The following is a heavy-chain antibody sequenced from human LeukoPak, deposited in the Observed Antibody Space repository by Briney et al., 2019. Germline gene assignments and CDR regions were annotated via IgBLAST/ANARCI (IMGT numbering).Heavy chain of an antibody. CDR2: YSGSSSFI. J-gene: IGHJ4*02. D-gene: IGHD3-22*01. V-gene: IGHV3-21*01. CDR3: ARDGLQGYYDSSGFFDL. Sequence: GGSLRLSCAASGFTFCSYNMKWVPQAPGRGVEWVSSYSGSSSFISYAESVKGRFTICRDNVKSSQYLQMNSLRAEDTAVYYCARDGLQGYYDSSGFFDLWGQGPLVSVSS. CDR1: GFTFCSYN.